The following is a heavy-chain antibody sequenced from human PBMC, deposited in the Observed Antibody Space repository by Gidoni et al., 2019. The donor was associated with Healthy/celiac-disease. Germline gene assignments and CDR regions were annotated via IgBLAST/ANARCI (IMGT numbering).Heavy chain of an antibody. J-gene: IGHJ3*02. V-gene: IGHV5-51*01. CDR1: GYSFTSYW. Sequence: EVQLVQSGAEVKKPGESLKISCKGSGYSFTSYWIGWVRQMPGKGLEWMGIIYPGDSDTRYSPSFQGQVTISADKSISTAYLQWSSLKASDTAMYYCARNPTEYYDILTGYSREANAFDIWGQGTMVTVSS. CDR2: IYPGDSDT. D-gene: IGHD3-9*01. CDR3: ARNPTEYYDILTGYSREANAFDI.